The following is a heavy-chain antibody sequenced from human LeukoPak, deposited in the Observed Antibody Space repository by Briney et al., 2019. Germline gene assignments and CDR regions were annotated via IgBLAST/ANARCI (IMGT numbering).Heavy chain of an antibody. CDR2: ISSSSSYI. Sequence: GGSLRLSCTAPGFTFSSYSMNWVRQAPGKGLEWVSSISSSSSYIYYADSVKGRFTISRDNAKNSLYLQMNSLRAEDTAVYYCAREVDSSSWYPGPSADYWGQGTLVTVSS. CDR3: AREVDSSSWYPGPSADY. J-gene: IGHJ4*02. CDR1: GFTFSSYS. V-gene: IGHV3-21*01. D-gene: IGHD6-13*01.